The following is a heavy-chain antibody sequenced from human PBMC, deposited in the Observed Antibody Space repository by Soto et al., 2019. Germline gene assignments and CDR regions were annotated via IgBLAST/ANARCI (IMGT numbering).Heavy chain of an antibody. V-gene: IGHV3-30-3*01. Sequence: GGSLRLSCAASGFTFSNYAMHWVRQAPGKGLEWVAVISYDGNNKYYADSVEGRFTISRDTSENTLYLQMNSLRAEDTAIYYCARDYHYDSYGMDVWGQGTTVTVSS. J-gene: IGHJ6*02. CDR1: GFTFSNYA. CDR3: ARDYHYDSYGMDV. CDR2: ISYDGNNK. D-gene: IGHD3-3*01.